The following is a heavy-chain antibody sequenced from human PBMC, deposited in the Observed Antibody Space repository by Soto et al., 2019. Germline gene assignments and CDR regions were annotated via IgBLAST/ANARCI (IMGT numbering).Heavy chain of an antibody. Sequence: SETLSLTCTVSGGSISSGGYYWSWIRQHPGKGLEWIGYIYYSGNTYYNPSLKSRVTISVDTSKNQFSLKLSSVTAADTAVYFCARDNGYSYGYTLDHWGQGTLVTVSS. D-gene: IGHD5-18*01. V-gene: IGHV4-31*03. CDR1: GGSISSGGYY. CDR2: IYYSGNT. J-gene: IGHJ4*02. CDR3: ARDNGYSYGYTLDH.